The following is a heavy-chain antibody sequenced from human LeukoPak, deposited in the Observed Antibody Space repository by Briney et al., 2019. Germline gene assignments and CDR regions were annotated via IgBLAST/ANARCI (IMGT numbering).Heavy chain of an antibody. CDR3: ARSATGGFFDS. CDR1: GFAFSGYW. D-gene: IGHD2-15*01. J-gene: IGHJ4*02. V-gene: IGHV3-74*01. Sequence: PGGSLRLSCAASGFAFSGYWMHWVRQGPGKGLVWVSRANGDGSDTTYADSVKGRFTISRDNAKNTLYLQMNSLRAEDTAVYYCARSATGGFFDSWGQGTLVTVSS. CDR2: ANGDGSDT.